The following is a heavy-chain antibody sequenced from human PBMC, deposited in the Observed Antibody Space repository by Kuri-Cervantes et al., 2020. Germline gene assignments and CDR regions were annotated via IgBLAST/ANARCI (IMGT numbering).Heavy chain of an antibody. D-gene: IGHD3-3*01. J-gene: IGHJ5*02. CDR2: IKQDGSEK. CDR1: GFTFSSYW. V-gene: IGHV3-7*01. CDR3: ARVLANDFWTSQRDGWFDP. Sequence: GESLKISCAASGFTFSSYWMSWVRKAPGKGLEWVANIKQDGSEKYYVDSVKGRFTISRDNAKNSLYLQMNNLRAEDTAVYYCARVLANDFWTSQRDGWFDPWGQGTLVTVSS.